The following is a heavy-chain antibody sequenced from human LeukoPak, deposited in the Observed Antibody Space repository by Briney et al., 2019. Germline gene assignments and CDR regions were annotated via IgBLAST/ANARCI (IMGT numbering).Heavy chain of an antibody. CDR1: GFTFSSYW. CDR2: IKPDGSNK. CDR3: AKRAGDYYDSSGYTDAFDI. V-gene: IGHV3-7*01. Sequence: GGSLRLSCAASGFTFSSYWMSWVRQDPGKGLEWVANIKPDGSNKYYADSVKGRFTISRDNSKNTLYLQMNSLRAEDTAVYYCAKRAGDYYDSSGYTDAFDIWGQGTMVTVSS. D-gene: IGHD3-22*01. J-gene: IGHJ3*02.